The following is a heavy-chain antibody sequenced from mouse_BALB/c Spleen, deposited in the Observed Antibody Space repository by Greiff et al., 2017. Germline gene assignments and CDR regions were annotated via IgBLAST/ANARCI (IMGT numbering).Heavy chain of an antibody. Sequence: EVMLVESGGGLVQPGGSRKLSCAASGFTFSSFGMHWVRQAPEKGLEWVAYISSGSSTIYYADTVKGRFTISRDNPKNTLFLQMTSLRSDDTAMYYCARGIYDGYYEYFDYWGQGTTLTVSS. CDR2: ISSGSSTI. V-gene: IGHV5-17*02. CDR1: GFTFSSFG. CDR3: ARGIYDGYYEYFDY. D-gene: IGHD2-3*01. J-gene: IGHJ2*01.